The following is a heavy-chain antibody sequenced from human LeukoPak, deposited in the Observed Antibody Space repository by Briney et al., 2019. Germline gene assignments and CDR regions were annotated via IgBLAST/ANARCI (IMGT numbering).Heavy chain of an antibody. J-gene: IGHJ6*02. V-gene: IGHV4-30-4*01. D-gene: IGHD6-13*01. CDR2: MYYSGST. CDR1: GGSISSGDYY. Sequence: SQTLSLTCTVSGGSISSGDYYWSWIRQPPGKGLEWIGYMYYSGSTYYNPSLKSRVTISVDTSKNQFSLKLSSVTAADTAVYYCARDMGSSWPLPYYYYGMDVWGQGTTVTVSS. CDR3: ARDMGSSWPLPYYYYGMDV.